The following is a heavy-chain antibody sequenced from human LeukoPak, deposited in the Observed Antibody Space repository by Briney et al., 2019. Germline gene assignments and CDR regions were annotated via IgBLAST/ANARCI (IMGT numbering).Heavy chain of an antibody. CDR2: ISYDGSNK. V-gene: IGHV3-30*03. CDR3: ARLWFGELLSPDAFDI. D-gene: IGHD3-10*01. CDR1: GFTFSSYS. Sequence: GGSLRLSCAASGFTFSSYSMNWVRQAPGKGLEWVAVISYDGSNKYYADSVKGRFTISRDNSKNTLYLQMNSLRAEDTAVYYCARLWFGELLSPDAFDIWGQGTMVTVSS. J-gene: IGHJ3*02.